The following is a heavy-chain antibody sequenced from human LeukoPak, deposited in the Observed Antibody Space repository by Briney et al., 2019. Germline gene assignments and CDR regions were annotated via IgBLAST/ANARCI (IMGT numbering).Heavy chain of an antibody. CDR1: GFSFSSYC. CDR2: IKQDGSEK. CDR3: ARDTTTYCSSTSCYRKVSWFDP. D-gene: IGHD2-2*01. V-gene: IGHV3-7*01. Sequence: GSLRLSCAASGFSFSSYCMTWVRQAPGKGLEWVANIKQDGSEKYYVDSVKGRFTISRDNAKNSLYLQMNSLRAEDTAVYYCARDTTTYCSSTSCYRKVSWFDPWGQGTLVTVSS. J-gene: IGHJ5*02.